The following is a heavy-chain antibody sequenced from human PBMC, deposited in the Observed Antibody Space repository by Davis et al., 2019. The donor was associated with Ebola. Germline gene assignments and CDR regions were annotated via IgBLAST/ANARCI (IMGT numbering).Heavy chain of an antibody. CDR2: ISYDGSNK. Sequence: GESLKISCAASGFTFSSYGMHWVRQAPGKGLEWVAVISYDGSNKYYADSVKGRFTISRDNSKNTLYLQMNSLRAEDTAVYYCVSAGWDHWGQGTLVTVSS. CDR3: VSAGWDH. D-gene: IGHD2-15*01. CDR1: GFTFSSYG. J-gene: IGHJ4*02. V-gene: IGHV3-30*03.